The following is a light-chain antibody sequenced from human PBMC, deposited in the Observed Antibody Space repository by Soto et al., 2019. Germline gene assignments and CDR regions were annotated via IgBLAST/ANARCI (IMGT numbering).Light chain of an antibody. CDR3: QSYDSSLSAVV. Sequence: QSVLTQPPSVSGAPGQRVTISCTGSSSNIGGGYDVHWYQQLPGTAPKLLIYVNSNRPSGVPDRFSGSKSGTSASLAITGLQAEDEADYYCQSYDSSLSAVVFGGGTKLTVL. CDR2: VNS. CDR1: SSNIGGGYD. J-gene: IGLJ2*01. V-gene: IGLV1-40*01.